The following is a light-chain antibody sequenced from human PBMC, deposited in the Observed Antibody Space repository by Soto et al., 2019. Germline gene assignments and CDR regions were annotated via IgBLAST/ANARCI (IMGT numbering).Light chain of an antibody. CDR3: ASWDDSLKGVV. CDR2: SNN. CDR1: NSNIGSHT. J-gene: IGLJ2*01. Sequence: QSVLTQPPSASGTPGQRVTISCSGSNSNIGSHTVNWYQQLPGTAPKLLIYSNNQRPSGVPDRFSGSKSGTSASLVISGLQSEDEADYYCASWDDSLKGVVFGGGTKLTVL. V-gene: IGLV1-44*01.